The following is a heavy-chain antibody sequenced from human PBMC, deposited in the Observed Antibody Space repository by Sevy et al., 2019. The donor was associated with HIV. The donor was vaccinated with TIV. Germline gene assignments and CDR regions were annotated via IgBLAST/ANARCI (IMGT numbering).Heavy chain of an antibody. V-gene: IGHV1-18*01. D-gene: IGHD6-13*01. CDR1: GYTFPSYG. CDR3: ARLFAIAAAGPRNYYYYGMDV. CDR2: MTAHNGNT. Sequence: ASVKVSCKASGYTFPSYGISWVRQAPGQGLEWMGWMTAHNGNTNYAQKLQGRVTMTTDTSTGTAYMELRSLRSVDTAVYYCARLFAIAAAGPRNYYYYGMDVWGQGTTVTVSS. J-gene: IGHJ6*02.